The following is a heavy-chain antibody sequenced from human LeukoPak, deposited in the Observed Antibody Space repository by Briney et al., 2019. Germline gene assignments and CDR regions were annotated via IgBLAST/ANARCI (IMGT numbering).Heavy chain of an antibody. CDR2: IYGSGIT. V-gene: IGHV4-4*07. D-gene: IGHD3-22*01. CDR3: ARLKFYDSTGYSPGYYMDV. J-gene: IGHJ6*03. Sequence: SETLSLTCTVSGGSIISNYWSWIRQSAGTGPEWIGRIYGSGITDYNPSLKNRVTMSLDTSRKQFSLRLTSVTAADTAVYYCARLKFYDSTGYSPGYYMDVWGKGTTVSVFS. CDR1: GGSIISNY.